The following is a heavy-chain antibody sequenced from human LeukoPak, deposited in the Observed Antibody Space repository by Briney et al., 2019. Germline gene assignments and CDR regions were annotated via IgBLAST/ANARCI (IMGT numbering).Heavy chain of an antibody. Sequence: ASVKVSCKVSGYSLSELSMHWVRQAPGKGLEWVGREMIFTQNFQGRVTMTEDTSRNTAYMELSGLRSEDTAIYYCATGMPFGGPIVTAYYFDQWGQGTQVTVSS. CDR2: EM. CDR1: GYSLSELS. CDR3: ATGMPFGGPIVTAYYFDQ. D-gene: IGHD3-16*02. J-gene: IGHJ4*02. V-gene: IGHV1-24*01.